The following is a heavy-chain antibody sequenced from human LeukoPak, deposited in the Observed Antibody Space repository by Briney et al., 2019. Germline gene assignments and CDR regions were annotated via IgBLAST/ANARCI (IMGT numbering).Heavy chain of an antibody. V-gene: IGHV4-59*08. CDR2: IYYSGST. CDR1: GGSISSYY. D-gene: IGHD1-20*01. CDR3: ARKDNFLDYFDY. Sequence: SETLSLTCTVSGGSISSYYWSLIRQPPGKGLEWIGYIYYSGSTNYNPSLKSRVIISVDTSKNQFSLKLSSVTAADTAVYYCARKDNFLDYFDYWGQGTLVTVSS. J-gene: IGHJ4*02.